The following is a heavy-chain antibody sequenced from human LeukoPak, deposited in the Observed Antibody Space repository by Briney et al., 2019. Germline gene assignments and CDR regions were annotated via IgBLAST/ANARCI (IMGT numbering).Heavy chain of an antibody. V-gene: IGHV3-53*01. CDR2: IYSDGTT. D-gene: IGHD3-9*01. CDR1: GFTVSTNY. J-gene: IGHJ4*02. Sequence: GGSLRLSCAASGFTVSTNYLTWVRQAPGKGLEWVSLIYSDGTTYYADSVKGRFTISRDNSKNTLYLQMNSLRAEDTAIYYCAKSQGDMRDYWGQGTLVTVSS. CDR3: AKSQGDMRDY.